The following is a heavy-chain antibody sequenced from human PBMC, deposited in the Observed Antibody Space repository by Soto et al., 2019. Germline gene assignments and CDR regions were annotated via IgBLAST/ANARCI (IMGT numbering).Heavy chain of an antibody. J-gene: IGHJ6*02. Sequence: GLSPNISAKGFSYISTTSATIGVRRMAGTRLVRLGRRDPSDSYTNYSPSFQGHVTISADKSISTAYLQWSSLKASDTAMYYCARHGLYCSSTSCYTEGYYYYGMDVWGQGTTVTVSS. V-gene: IGHV5-10-1*01. CDR1: SYISTTSA. CDR2: RDPSDSYT. D-gene: IGHD2-2*01. CDR3: ARHGLYCSSTSCYTEGYYYYGMDV.